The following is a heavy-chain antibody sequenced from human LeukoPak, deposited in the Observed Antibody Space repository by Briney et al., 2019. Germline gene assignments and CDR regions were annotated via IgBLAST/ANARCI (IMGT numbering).Heavy chain of an antibody. Sequence: SETLSLTCTVSGGSISSYYWSWIRQPPGKGLEWIGSIYYSGSTYYNPSLKSRVTISVDTSKNQFSLKLSSVTAADTAVYYCARTLGYYDSSGAGDAFDIWGQGTMVTVSS. D-gene: IGHD3-22*01. V-gene: IGHV4-59*05. CDR2: IYYSGST. J-gene: IGHJ3*02. CDR1: GGSISSYY. CDR3: ARTLGYYDSSGAGDAFDI.